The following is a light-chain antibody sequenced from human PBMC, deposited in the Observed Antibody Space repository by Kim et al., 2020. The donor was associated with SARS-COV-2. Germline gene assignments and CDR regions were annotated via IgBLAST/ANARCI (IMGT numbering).Light chain of an antibody. CDR3: AAWSDSLIGYV. Sequence: GQRVTISCSGSASNIGSNTVNWYQQHPGTAPKLLIHSNNERPSGVPDRFSGSKSGTSASLAISGLQSEDEADYYCAAWSDSLIGYVFGTGTKVTVL. J-gene: IGLJ1*01. CDR1: ASNIGSNT. V-gene: IGLV1-44*01. CDR2: SNN.